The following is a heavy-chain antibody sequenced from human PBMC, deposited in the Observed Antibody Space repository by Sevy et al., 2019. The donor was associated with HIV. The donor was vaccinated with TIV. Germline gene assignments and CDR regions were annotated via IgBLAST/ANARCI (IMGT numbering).Heavy chain of an antibody. CDR1: GFTFSSYA. D-gene: IGHD1-1*01. CDR2: ISGSGGST. J-gene: IGHJ3*02. V-gene: IGHV3-23*01. Sequence: GGSLRLSCAASGFTFSSYAMSWVRQAPGKGLEWVSRISGSGGSTYYADSVKGRLTISRDNSKNTLYLQMNSLRAEDTARYYCAKPTTSDTGRNGFDIWGQGTMVTVS. CDR3: AKPTTSDTGRNGFDI.